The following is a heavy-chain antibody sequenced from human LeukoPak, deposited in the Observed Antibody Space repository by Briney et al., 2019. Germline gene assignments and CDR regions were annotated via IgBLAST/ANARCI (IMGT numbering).Heavy chain of an antibody. D-gene: IGHD6-13*01. Sequence: GGSLRLSCAASGFTFSSYSMNRVRQAPGKGLEWVSSISSSSGYIYYADSVKGRFTISRDNAKNSLYLQMNSLRAEDTAVYYCARDTTNLAAAGLFDCWGQGTLVTASS. CDR2: ISSSSGYI. V-gene: IGHV3-21*01. CDR3: ARDTTNLAAAGLFDC. J-gene: IGHJ4*02. CDR1: GFTFSSYS.